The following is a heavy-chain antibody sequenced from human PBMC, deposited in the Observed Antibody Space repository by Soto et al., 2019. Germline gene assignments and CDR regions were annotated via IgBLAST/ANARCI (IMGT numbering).Heavy chain of an antibody. D-gene: IGHD4-4*01. V-gene: IGHV1-69*13. CDR2: IIPIFGTA. CDR1: GGTFSSYA. CDR3: ARGTVTTEGYYFDY. Sequence: ASVKVSCKASGGTFSSYAISWVRQAPGQGLEWMGGIIPIFGTANYAQKFQGRVTITADESTSTAYMELSSLRSEDTAVYYCARGTVTTEGYYFDYWGQGTRVTVSS. J-gene: IGHJ4*02.